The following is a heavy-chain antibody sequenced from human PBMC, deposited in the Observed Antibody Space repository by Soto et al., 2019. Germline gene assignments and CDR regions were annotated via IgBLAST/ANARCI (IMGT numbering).Heavy chain of an antibody. CDR1: GYTFTSYG. Sequence: QVQLVQSGTEVKKPGASVNVSCKAFGYTFTSYGFSWVRQVPGQGLEWQGWISAFNGDTQYSQTMKGRLTVTTDTATTTVHMELRSLTPADTAVYYCEREAGWQRMVPYDWGQGTLVTVS. V-gene: IGHV1-18*04. D-gene: IGHD6-25*01. CDR2: ISAFNGDT. CDR3: EREAGWQRMVPYD. J-gene: IGHJ4*02.